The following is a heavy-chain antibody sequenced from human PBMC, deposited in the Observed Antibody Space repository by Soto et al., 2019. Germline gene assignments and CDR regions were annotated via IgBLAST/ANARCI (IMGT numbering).Heavy chain of an antibody. CDR3: ARHPLKDIVVVTAAGMDV. Sequence: SETLSLTCVVSGGSISSSYWWSWVRQSPGKGLEWIGEIYHTGITNYNPSLKSRVNISVDTSKDQFSLKLTSVTAADTAVYYCARHPLKDIVVVTAAGMDVWGQGTTVTVSS. J-gene: IGHJ6*02. CDR2: IYHTGIT. V-gene: IGHV4-4*02. D-gene: IGHD2-2*01. CDR1: GGSISSSYW.